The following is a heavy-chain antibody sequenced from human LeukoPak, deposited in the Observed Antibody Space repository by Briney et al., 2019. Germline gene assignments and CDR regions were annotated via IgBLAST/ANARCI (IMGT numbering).Heavy chain of an antibody. CDR3: ARANPDTMIVVVYYYYYYMDV. J-gene: IGHJ6*03. D-gene: IGHD3-22*01. CDR2: ISSSSSYI. CDR1: GFTFSSYS. Sequence: GGSLRLSCAASGFTFSSYSMNWVRQAPGKGLEWVSSISSSSSYIYYADSVKGRFTISRDNAKNSLYLQMNSLRAEDTAVYYCARANPDTMIVVVYYYYYYMDVWGIGTTVTISS. V-gene: IGHV3-21*01.